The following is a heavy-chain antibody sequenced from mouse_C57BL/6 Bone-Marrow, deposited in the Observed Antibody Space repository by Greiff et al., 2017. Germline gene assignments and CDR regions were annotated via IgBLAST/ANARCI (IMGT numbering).Heavy chain of an antibody. CDR2: ISDGGSYT. CDR3: ARDPHYSNYEGFAY. Sequence: EVQVVESGGGLVKPGGSLKLSCAASGFTFSSYALSWVRPTPEKRLEWVATISDGGSYTDYPDNVKGRFTISRDNAKNNLYLHMSHLKSEDTALYYCARDPHYSNYEGFAYWGQGTLVTVSA. CDR1: GFTFSSYA. V-gene: IGHV5-4*01. D-gene: IGHD2-5*01. J-gene: IGHJ3*01.